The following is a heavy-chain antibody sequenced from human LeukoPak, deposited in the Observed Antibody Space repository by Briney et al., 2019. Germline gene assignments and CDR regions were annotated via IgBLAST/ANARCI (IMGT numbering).Heavy chain of an antibody. D-gene: IGHD4-17*01. CDR2: IRYDGSNK. Sequence: GGSLRLSCAASGFTFSSYGMHWVRQAPGKGLEWVAFIRYDGSNKYYADSVKGRFTISRDNSKNTLYLQMNSLRAEDTAVYYCAKGRTTVTIPEAVDYWGQGTVVSVSS. CDR1: GFTFSSYG. CDR3: AKGRTTVTIPEAVDY. J-gene: IGHJ4*02. V-gene: IGHV3-30*02.